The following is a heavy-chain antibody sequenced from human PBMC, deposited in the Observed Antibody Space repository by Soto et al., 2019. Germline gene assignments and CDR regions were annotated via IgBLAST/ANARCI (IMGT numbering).Heavy chain of an antibody. Sequence: GGSLRLSCAASGFTFSSYWMSWVRQAPGKGLEWVANIKQDGSEKYYVDSVKGRFTISRDNAKNSLYLQMNSLRAEDTAVYYCARMLGGYDGDFDYWGQGTLVTVSS. D-gene: IGHD5-12*01. CDR1: GFTFSSYW. CDR3: ARMLGGYDGDFDY. CDR2: IKQDGSEK. J-gene: IGHJ4*02. V-gene: IGHV3-7*01.